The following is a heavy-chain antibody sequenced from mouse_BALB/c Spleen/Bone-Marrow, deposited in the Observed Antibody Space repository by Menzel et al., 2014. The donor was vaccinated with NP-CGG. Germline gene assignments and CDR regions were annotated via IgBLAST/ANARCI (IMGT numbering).Heavy chain of an antibody. D-gene: IGHD2-1*01. V-gene: IGHV2-5-1*01. CDR1: GFSLTSCG. CDR3: AKRGNYGYFDY. Sequence: QVQLQQSGPSLVQPSQSLSIACTVSGFSLTSCGVHWVRQSPGKGLEWLGVIWRGGSTDYNAAFMSRLSITKDNSKSQVFFKMNSLQADDTAIYYCAKRGNYGYFDYWGQGTTLTVSS. CDR2: IWRGGST. J-gene: IGHJ2*01.